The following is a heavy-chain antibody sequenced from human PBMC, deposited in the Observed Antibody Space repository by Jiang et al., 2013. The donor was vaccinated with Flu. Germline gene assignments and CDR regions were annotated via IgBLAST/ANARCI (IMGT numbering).Heavy chain of an antibody. CDR2: IYYSGST. D-gene: IGHD3-16*02. J-gene: IGHJ4*02. V-gene: IGHV4-39*07. CDR1: GGSISSSSYY. CDR3: ASLSRSDY. Sequence: TLSLTCTVSGGSISSSSYYWGWIRQPPGKGLEWIGSIYYSGSTYYNPSLKSRVTISVDTSKNQFSLKLSSVTAADTAVYYCASLSRSDYWGQGTLVTVSS.